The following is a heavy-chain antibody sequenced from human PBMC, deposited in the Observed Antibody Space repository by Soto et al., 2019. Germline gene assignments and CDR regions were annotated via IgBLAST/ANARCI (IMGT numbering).Heavy chain of an antibody. CDR2: MNPNSGNT. D-gene: IGHD1-26*01. CDR3: ARVPEWEHQGEYAFDI. V-gene: IGHV1-8*01. Sequence: QVQLVQSGAEVKKPGASVKVSCKASGYTFTSYDINWVRQATGQGLEWMGWMNPNSGNTGYAQKFQGRVTMTRNTSISTAYMELSSLRSEDTAVYYCARVPEWEHQGEYAFDIWGQGTMVTVSS. J-gene: IGHJ3*02. CDR1: GYTFTSYD.